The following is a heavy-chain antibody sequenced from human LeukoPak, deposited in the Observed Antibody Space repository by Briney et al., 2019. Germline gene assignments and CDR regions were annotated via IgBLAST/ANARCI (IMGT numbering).Heavy chain of an antibody. V-gene: IGHV4-39*01. CDR2: IYSSGST. CDR3: ARHSSYDILTGYSYYFDY. J-gene: IGHJ4*02. CDR1: GGPISSTSYF. D-gene: IGHD3-9*01. Sequence: PSETLSLTCTVSGGPISSTSYFWGWIRQPPGKGLESIGSIYSSGSTYYNPSLKSRVTISVDTSKNQFSLKLSSVTAADTAVYYCARHSSYDILTGYSYYFDYWGQGTLVTVSS.